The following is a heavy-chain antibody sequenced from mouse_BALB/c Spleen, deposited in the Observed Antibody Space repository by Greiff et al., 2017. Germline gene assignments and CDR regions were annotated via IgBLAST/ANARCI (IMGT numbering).Heavy chain of an antibody. Sequence: QVHVKQPGAELVMPGASVKMSCKASGYTFTDYWMHWVKQRPGQGLEWIGYINPSSGYTEYNQKFKDKTTLTADKSSSTAYMQLSSLTSEDSAVYYCARDYRYGCMDYWGQGTSVTVSS. CDR3: ARDYRYGCMDY. D-gene: IGHD2-14*01. J-gene: IGHJ4*01. V-gene: IGHV1-4*02. CDR1: GYTFTDYW. CDR2: INPSSGYT.